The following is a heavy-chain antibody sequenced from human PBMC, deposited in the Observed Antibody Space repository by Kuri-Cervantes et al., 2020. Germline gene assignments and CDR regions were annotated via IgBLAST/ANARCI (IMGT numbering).Heavy chain of an antibody. V-gene: IGHV3-15*01. CDR3: TTDIGVVPAAYYYYYIDV. CDR1: GFTFSNAW. CDR2: IKSKTDGGTT. J-gene: IGHJ6*03. Sequence: GESLKISCAASGFTFSNAWMRWVRQAPGKGLEWVGRIKSKTDGGTTDYAAPVKGRFTISRDDSKNTLYLQMNSLKTEDTAVYYCTTDIGVVPAAYYYYYIDVWGKGTTVTVSS. D-gene: IGHD2-2*01.